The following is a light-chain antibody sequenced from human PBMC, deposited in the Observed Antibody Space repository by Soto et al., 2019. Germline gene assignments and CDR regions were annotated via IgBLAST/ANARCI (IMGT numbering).Light chain of an antibody. CDR1: SSNIGSNY. Sequence: QSVLTQPPSASGTPGQRVTISCSGSSSNIGSNYVYWYQQLPGTAPKLLIYRNNQRPSGVPDRFSGSKSGTSASLAFSGLRYEDEADYYCATWDDSLSGPVFGEGTKLTVL. CDR3: ATWDDSLSGPV. J-gene: IGLJ2*01. V-gene: IGLV1-47*01. CDR2: RNN.